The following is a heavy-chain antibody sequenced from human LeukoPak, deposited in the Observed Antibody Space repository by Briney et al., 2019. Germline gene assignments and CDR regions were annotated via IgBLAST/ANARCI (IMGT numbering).Heavy chain of an antibody. D-gene: IGHD5-18*01. CDR2: IWYDGTNK. Sequence: PGGSLRLSCAASGFSFSSYGMHWVRQAPGKGLGWVAVIWYDGTNKYYADSVKGRFTISRDNSKNTLYLQMNSLRAEDTAVYYCARDQRGFSYSKYYFDYWGQGTLVTVSS. J-gene: IGHJ4*02. V-gene: IGHV3-33*01. CDR1: GFSFSSYG. CDR3: ARDQRGFSYSKYYFDY.